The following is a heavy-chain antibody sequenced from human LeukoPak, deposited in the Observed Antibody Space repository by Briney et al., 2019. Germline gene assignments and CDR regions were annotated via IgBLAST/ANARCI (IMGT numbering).Heavy chain of an antibody. V-gene: IGHV3-23*01. CDR2: ISGSGGST. J-gene: IGHJ4*02. Sequence: GGSLRLSSSCAASEFTFSNYAMTWVRQAPGKGLEWVSLISGSGGSTYYADSVKGRFTISRDNSKNTLYLQMSSLRVDDTAIYYCAKDIRGYSFGYHYWGQGTLVTVSS. CDR1: EFTFSNYA. D-gene: IGHD5-18*01. CDR3: AKDIRGYSFGYHY.